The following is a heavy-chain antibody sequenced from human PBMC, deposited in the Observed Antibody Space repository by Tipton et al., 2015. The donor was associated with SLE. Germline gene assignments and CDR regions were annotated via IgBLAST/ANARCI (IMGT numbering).Heavy chain of an antibody. CDR1: GGSFSGYY. Sequence: TLSLTCAVYGGSFSGYYWSWIRQPPGKGLEWIGEINHSGSTNYNPSLKSRVTISVDTSKNQFSLKLSSVTAADTAVYYCARGGLLLWFREDNWYFDLWGQGTLVTVSS. D-gene: IGHD3-10*01. V-gene: IGHV4-34*01. J-gene: IGHJ2*01. CDR2: INHSGST. CDR3: ARGGLLLWFREDNWYFDL.